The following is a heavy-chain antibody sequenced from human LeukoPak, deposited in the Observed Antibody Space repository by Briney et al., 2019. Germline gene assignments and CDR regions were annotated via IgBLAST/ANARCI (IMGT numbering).Heavy chain of an antibody. D-gene: IGHD4-11*01. CDR2: IIQDGSST. Sequence: GGSLRLSCAASGITFSNYWMHWVRQAPGKGLVWVSHIIQDGSSTFYADSVKGRFTISRDNAKNTLCLQMNGLRAEDTAVYYCATDDYRGLGYWGQGTLVTVSS. V-gene: IGHV3-74*01. CDR3: ATDDYRGLGY. J-gene: IGHJ4*02. CDR1: GITFSNYW.